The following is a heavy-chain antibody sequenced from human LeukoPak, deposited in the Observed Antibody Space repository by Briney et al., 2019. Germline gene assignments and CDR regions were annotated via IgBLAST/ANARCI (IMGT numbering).Heavy chain of an antibody. D-gene: IGHD1-26*01. Sequence: GASVKVSCKASGGTFSSYAISWVRQAPGQGLEWMGGSIPIFGTANNAQKFQGRVTITADESTSTAYMELSSLRSEDTAVYYCARDPGATDAFDIWGQGTMVTVSS. V-gene: IGHV1-69*13. CDR2: SIPIFGTA. CDR3: ARDPGATDAFDI. J-gene: IGHJ3*02. CDR1: GGTFSSYA.